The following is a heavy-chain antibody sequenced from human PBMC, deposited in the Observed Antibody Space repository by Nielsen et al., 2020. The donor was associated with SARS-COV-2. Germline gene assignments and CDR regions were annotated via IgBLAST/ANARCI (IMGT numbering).Heavy chain of an antibody. CDR3: ASGVVVVPALDYYYYGMDV. D-gene: IGHD2-2*01. CDR2: INTNTGNP. J-gene: IGHJ6*02. V-gene: IGHV7-4-1*02. Sequence: WGRQAPGQGLEWMGWINTNTGNPTYAQGFTGRFVFSLDTSVSTAYLQISSLKAEDTAVYYCASGVVVVPALDYYYYGMDVWGQGTTVTVSS.